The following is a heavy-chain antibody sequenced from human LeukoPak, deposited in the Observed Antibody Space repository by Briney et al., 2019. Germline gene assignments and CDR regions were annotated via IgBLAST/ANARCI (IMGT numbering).Heavy chain of an antibody. Sequence: PGGSLRLSCAASGFTFSSYEMNWVPQAPGKGLEWVSYMSSSGSTIYYADSVKGRFTISRDNAKNSLYLQMNSLRAEDTAVYYCAKEFIPESSGCDAVDIWGHGTMVTVSS. CDR2: MSSSGSTI. D-gene: IGHD3-22*01. CDR1: GFTFSSYE. J-gene: IGHJ3*02. CDR3: AKEFIPESSGCDAVDI. V-gene: IGHV3-48*03.